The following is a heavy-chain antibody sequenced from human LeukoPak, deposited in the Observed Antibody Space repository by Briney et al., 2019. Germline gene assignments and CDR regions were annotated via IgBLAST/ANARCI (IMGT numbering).Heavy chain of an antibody. Sequence: SETLSLTCTVSGGSISSYYWSWIRQPPGKGLEWIGYIYYSGSTNYNPSLKSRVTMSVDTSKNQFSLKLSSVTAADTAVYYCARVYTGNFDYWGQGTLVTVSS. D-gene: IGHD1-26*01. CDR1: GGSISSYY. CDR3: ARVYTGNFDY. J-gene: IGHJ4*02. CDR2: IYYSGST. V-gene: IGHV4-59*12.